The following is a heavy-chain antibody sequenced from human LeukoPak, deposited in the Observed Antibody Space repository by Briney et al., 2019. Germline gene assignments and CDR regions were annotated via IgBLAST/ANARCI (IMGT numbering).Heavy chain of an antibody. CDR3: AKDYRGWYFSFGMDV. CDR2: ISWNSGSI. D-gene: IGHD6-19*01. J-gene: IGHJ6*02. Sequence: GRSLRLSCAASGFTFDDYAMHWVRQAPGKGLEWASGISWNSGSIGYADSVKGRFTISRDNANNSLYLQMNSLRAEDTALYYCAKDYRGWYFSFGMDVWGQGTTVTVSS. V-gene: IGHV3-9*01. CDR1: GFTFDDYA.